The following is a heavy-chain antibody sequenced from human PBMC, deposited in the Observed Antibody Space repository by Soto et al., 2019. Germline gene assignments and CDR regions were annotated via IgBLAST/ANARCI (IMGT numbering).Heavy chain of an antibody. D-gene: IGHD3-3*01. V-gene: IGHV1-69*13. Sequence: ASVKVSCKASGGTFSSYAISWVRQAPGQGLEWMGGIIPIFGTANYAQKFQGRVTITADESTSTAYMELSSLRSEDTAVYYCARDRTSAAYDFWSGYSPDYYYGTDVWGQGTTVTVSS. CDR3: ARDRTSAAYDFWSGYSPDYYYGTDV. CDR2: IIPIFGTA. J-gene: IGHJ6*02. CDR1: GGTFSSYA.